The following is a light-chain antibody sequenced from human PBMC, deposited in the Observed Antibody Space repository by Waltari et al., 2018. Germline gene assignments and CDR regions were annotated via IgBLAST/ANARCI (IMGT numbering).Light chain of an antibody. CDR2: GNS. Sequence: QSVLTQPPSVSGAPGQRVTISCTGSSSNIGAGYDVHWYQQPPGTAPKLLLYGNSNRPSGLPDRFSGSKSGTAAARAITGLQADDEADYYCQSYDSSLSGSRVFGGGTKLTVL. V-gene: IGLV1-40*01. CDR3: QSYDSSLSGSRV. J-gene: IGLJ2*01. CDR1: SSNIGAGYD.